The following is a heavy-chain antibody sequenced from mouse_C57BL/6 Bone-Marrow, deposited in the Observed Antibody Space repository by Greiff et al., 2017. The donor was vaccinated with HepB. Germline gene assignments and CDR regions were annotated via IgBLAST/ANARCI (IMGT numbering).Heavy chain of an antibody. CDR3: ARRGIYYDYSYAMDY. Sequence: QVQLQQSGAELVKPGASVKLSCKASGYTFTSYWMHWVKQRPGQGLEWIGMIHPNSGSTNYNEKFKSKATLTVDKSSSTAYMQLSSLTSEDSAVYYCARRGIYYDYSYAMDYWGQGTSVTVSS. CDR2: IHPNSGST. J-gene: IGHJ4*01. V-gene: IGHV1-64*01. CDR1: GYTFTSYW. D-gene: IGHD2-4*01.